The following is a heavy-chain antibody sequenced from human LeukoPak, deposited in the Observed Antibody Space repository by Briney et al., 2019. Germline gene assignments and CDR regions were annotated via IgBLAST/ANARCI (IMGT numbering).Heavy chain of an antibody. D-gene: IGHD6-19*01. CDR3: TQDVSNGYRSVNFDY. CDR1: GFTFSSYA. CDR2: ISYDGSNK. V-gene: IGHV3-30-3*01. Sequence: GGSLRLSCAASGFTFSSYAMHWVRQAPGKGLEWVAVISYDGSNKYYADSVKGRFTISRDNSKNTLYLQMNSLRAEDTAVYYCTQDVSNGYRSVNFDYWGQGILVTVSS. J-gene: IGHJ4*02.